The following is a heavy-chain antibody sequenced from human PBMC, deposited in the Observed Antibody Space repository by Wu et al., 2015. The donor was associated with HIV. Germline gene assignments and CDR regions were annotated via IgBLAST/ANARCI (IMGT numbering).Heavy chain of an antibody. J-gene: IGHJ5*02. D-gene: IGHD6-13*01. CDR2: IIPVFGTT. CDR1: GGTFNSYA. CDR3: ASGILVRKVPKKKVWFDP. Sequence: QVELVQSGAEVKKPGSSVKVSCKAFGGTFNSYAITWVRQAPGHGLEWMGGIIPVFGTTKYAQKFQGRVTKFYRDDSTKHKPTWRXTSLKDLKRHGRSIIRASGILVRKVPKKKVWFDPWARGTLGHRLL. V-gene: IGHV1-69*12.